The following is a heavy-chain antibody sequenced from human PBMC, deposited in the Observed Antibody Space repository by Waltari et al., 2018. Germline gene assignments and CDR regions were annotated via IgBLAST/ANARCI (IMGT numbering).Heavy chain of an antibody. D-gene: IGHD3-10*01. CDR1: GFTVVSGYS. CDR2: AYHGGSI. CDR3: ARGTRVNLVRGAEWFDF. Sequence: QVQLQESGPGVMKPSETPSPTCQASGFTVVSGYSWGWIRQSPGQGLEWIGSAYHGGSIFYNPSLESRVSISLDRSENQVALEVRSLTAADTAVYYCARGTRVNLVRGAEWFDFWGPGMLVSVSS. V-gene: IGHV4-38-2*02. J-gene: IGHJ5*01.